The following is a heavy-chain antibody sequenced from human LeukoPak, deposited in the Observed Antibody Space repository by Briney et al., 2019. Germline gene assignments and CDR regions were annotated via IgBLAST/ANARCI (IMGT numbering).Heavy chain of an antibody. Sequence: SETLSLTCTVSGYSISSGYYWGWIRQPPGKGLEWIGSIYHSGSTYYNPSLESRVSMSVDTSKNQFSLRLSSLTAADTAVYYCARDLGYCSSTSCERRYYYYYYMDVWGKGTTVTVSS. CDR1: GYSISSGYY. D-gene: IGHD2-2*01. V-gene: IGHV4-38-2*02. J-gene: IGHJ6*03. CDR2: IYHSGST. CDR3: ARDLGYCSSTSCERRYYYYYYMDV.